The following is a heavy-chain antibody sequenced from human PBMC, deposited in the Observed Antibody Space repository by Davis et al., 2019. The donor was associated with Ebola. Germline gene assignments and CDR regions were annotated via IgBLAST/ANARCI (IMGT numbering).Heavy chain of an antibody. D-gene: IGHD1-26*01. CDR2: ISAYNGDT. CDR3: ARQGATGMLFDP. J-gene: IGHJ5*02. Sequence: ASVKVSCKASGYTFTSYDISWVRQAPGQGLEWMGWISAYNGDTNYAQKFQGRVTITADKSTSTAYMELSSLRSEDTAVYYCARQGATGMLFDPWGQGTLVTVSS. V-gene: IGHV1-18*01. CDR1: GYTFTSYD.